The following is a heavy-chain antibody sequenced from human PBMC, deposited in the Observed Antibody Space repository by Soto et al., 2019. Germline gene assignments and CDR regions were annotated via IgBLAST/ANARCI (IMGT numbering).Heavy chain of an antibody. V-gene: IGHV1-69*13. CDR2: IIPRFGTA. J-gene: IGHJ4*02. CDR1: GGTFSSYA. CDR3: AKVKDDRSGYYRNFDY. D-gene: IGHD3-22*01. Sequence: SVKVSCKASGGTFSSYAISWVRQAPGQGLEWVGGIIPRFGTANYAQKFQGRVTITADESTSTAYMELSSLRSEDTAMYYCAKVKDDRSGYYRNFDYWGKGTLGTVSS.